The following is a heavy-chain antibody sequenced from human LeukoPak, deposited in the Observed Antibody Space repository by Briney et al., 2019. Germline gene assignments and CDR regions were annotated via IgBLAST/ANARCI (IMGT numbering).Heavy chain of an antibody. D-gene: IGHD3-10*01. CDR3: ARARSRYYYYMDV. J-gene: IGHJ6*03. CDR1: GFTFNNYA. V-gene: IGHV3-23*01. Sequence: GGSLRLSCSASGFTFNNYAMTWVRQAPGKGLEWVSAISASGTSTFYAGSVRGRFTISRDNSKNTLYPQMNSLRAEDTAVYYCARARSRYYYYMDVWGKGTTVTVSS. CDR2: ISASGTST.